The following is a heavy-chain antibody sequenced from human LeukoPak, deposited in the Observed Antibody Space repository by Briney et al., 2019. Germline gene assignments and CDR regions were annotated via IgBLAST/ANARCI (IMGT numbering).Heavy chain of an antibody. CDR3: ARDEVVAAPNYFGMVV. CDR2: ISANDGNT. J-gene: IGHJ6*02. V-gene: IGHV1-18*01. Sequence: ASVNVSCKASGYTFTSYGISWVRQAPGQGLEWMGWISANDGNTDYPQKLQGRVTMTTDTSTSTAYMELRSLRSDDTAVYYCARDEVVAAPNYFGMVVWGQGTTVSVSS. CDR1: GYTFTSYG. D-gene: IGHD2-15*01.